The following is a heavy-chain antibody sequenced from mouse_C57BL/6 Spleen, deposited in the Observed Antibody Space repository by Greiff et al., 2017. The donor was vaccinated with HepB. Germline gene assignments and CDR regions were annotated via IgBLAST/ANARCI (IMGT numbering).Heavy chain of an antibody. V-gene: IGHV1-64*01. CDR1: GYTFTSYW. J-gene: IGHJ4*01. CDR2: IHPNSGST. CDR3: ARSYYYGSRAMDY. D-gene: IGHD1-1*01. Sequence: VQLQHPGAELVKPGASVKLSCKASGYTFTSYWMHWVKQRPGQGLEWIGMIHPNSGSTNYNEKFKSKATLTVDKSSSTAYMQLSSLTSEDSAVYYCARSYYYGSRAMDYWGQGTSVTVSS.